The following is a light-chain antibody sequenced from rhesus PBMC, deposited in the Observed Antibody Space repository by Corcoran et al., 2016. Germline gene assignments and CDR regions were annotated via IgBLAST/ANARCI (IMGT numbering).Light chain of an antibody. CDR3: MQALRSPYS. CDR2: LVS. J-gene: IGKJ2*01. CDR1: QSLVYSDGKTY. Sequence: DIVMTQTPLSLPVTLGEPASISCRSSQSLVYSDGKTYLYWYLQKPGQSPQLLMYLVSKRASGVPDKFSGRVSGTEFPLKISRVQAEDFGLYYCMQALRSPYSFGQGTKVEIK. V-gene: IGKV2-82*02.